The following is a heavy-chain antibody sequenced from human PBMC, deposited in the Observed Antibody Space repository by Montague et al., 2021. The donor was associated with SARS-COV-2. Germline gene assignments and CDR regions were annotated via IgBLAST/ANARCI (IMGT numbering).Heavy chain of an antibody. CDR1: DGSFSDYS. CDR2: INHRGST. CDR3: ARGRQHINMVVVVVTGGEYYFDF. Sequence: SETLSLTCAVYDGSFSDYSWTWIRQPPGPGLEWIGEINHRGSTNYNPSLKSRVTISVDTSKNQFSMTMTSVTAADTAVYYCARGRQHINMVVVVVTGGEYYFDFWGQGTLVAVSS. J-gene: IGHJ4*02. V-gene: IGHV4-34*01. D-gene: IGHD3-22*01.